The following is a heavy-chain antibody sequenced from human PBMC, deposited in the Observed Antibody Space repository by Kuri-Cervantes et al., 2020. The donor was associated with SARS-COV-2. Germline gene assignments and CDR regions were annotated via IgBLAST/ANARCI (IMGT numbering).Heavy chain of an antibody. D-gene: IGHD2-15*01. Sequence: GGSLRLSCKASGYTFTSYYMHWVRQAPGQGLEWMGIINPSGGSTSYAQKFQGRVTMTRDTSTSTVYMELSSLRSEDTAVYYCARKSRCSGGCNYGMGVWGQGTTVTVSS. J-gene: IGHJ6*02. CDR3: ARKSRCSGGCNYGMGV. CDR1: GYTFTSYY. V-gene: IGHV1-46*01. CDR2: INPSGGST.